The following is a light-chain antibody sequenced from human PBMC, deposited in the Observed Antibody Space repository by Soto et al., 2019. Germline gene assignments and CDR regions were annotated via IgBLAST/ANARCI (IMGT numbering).Light chain of an antibody. CDR2: GAS. V-gene: IGKV3-20*01. J-gene: IGKJ1*01. CDR3: QQYGSSPPT. CDR1: QSVSSNY. Sequence: EIVLTQSPGTLSLSPGERATLSCRASQSVSSNYLAWYQRKPGQAPRLLIYGASSRATGIPNRFSGSGSGTDFILTITRLEPEDFAVYYCQQYGSSPPTFGQGTKVEIK.